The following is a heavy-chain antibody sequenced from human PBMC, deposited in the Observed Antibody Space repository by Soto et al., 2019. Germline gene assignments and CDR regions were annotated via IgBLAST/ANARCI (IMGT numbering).Heavy chain of an antibody. J-gene: IGHJ4*02. V-gene: IGHV3-30*18. CDR3: ANADGNGWEPWGNCFDY. Sequence: QVQLVESGGGVVQPGRSLRLSCVASGFSFNSYAMHWVRQAPGKGLDWVAFISNDGSYEYYADSVKGRFTISRDNSKNTLSLQMNSLRAEDTAVYYCANADGNGWEPWGNCFDYWGQGTLVTVSS. CDR1: GFSFNSYA. D-gene: IGHD1-26*01. CDR2: ISNDGSYE.